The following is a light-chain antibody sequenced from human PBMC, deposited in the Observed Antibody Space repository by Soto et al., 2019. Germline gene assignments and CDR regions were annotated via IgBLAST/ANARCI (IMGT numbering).Light chain of an antibody. J-gene: IGKJ3*01. CDR3: QQYDNLPR. CDR1: QDISNY. V-gene: IGKV1-33*01. Sequence: DIQMTQSPSSLSASVGDRVTITCQASQDISNYLNWYQQKPGKAPKLLIYDASNLETGVPSRFSGSGSGTDFTFTISSLQPEDIATYYFQQYDNLPRFGPGTKVDIK. CDR2: DAS.